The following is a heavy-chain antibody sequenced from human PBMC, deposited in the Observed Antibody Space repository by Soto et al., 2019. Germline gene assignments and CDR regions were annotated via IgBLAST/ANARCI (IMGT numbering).Heavy chain of an antibody. D-gene: IGHD3-22*01. CDR2: ISYANTYV. CDR3: ATYYDGTGYKFDY. CDR1: GFTFSSYN. V-gene: IGHV3-21*01. J-gene: IGHJ4*02. Sequence: PGGSLRLSCAASGFTFSSYNMNWVRQAPGKGLEWVSSISYANTYVYYADSVKGRFTISRDNAKNSLYLQMDSLRAEDTAVYYCATYYDGTGYKFDYWGQGTLVTVSS.